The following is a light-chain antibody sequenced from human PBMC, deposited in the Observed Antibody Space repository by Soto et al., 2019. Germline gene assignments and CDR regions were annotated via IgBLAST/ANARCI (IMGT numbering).Light chain of an antibody. Sequence: EIVLTQSPATLSLSPGERATLSCRASQSVSSHLAWYQQKPGQAPRLLIYDASNRATGIPARFSGSGSGTDFTLTISSLEPEDFAVYYCQQRSNPGITFGQGTRLEIK. V-gene: IGKV3-11*01. CDR2: DAS. J-gene: IGKJ5*01. CDR1: QSVSSH. CDR3: QQRSNPGIT.